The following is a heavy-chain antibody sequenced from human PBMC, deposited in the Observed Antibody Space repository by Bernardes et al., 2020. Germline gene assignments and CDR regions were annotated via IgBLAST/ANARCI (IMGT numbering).Heavy chain of an antibody. J-gene: IGHJ4*02. V-gene: IGHV3-7*01. CDR1: ASTFSDFW. Sequence: GGSLRLSCAASASTFSDFWLSWVRQAPGKGLEWVANIKQVGSEKYYVDSVKGRSTVSRDNAKSSLYLQMNSLRAEDTAVYYCARARYYASGSYSPIDSWGQGTLVTVSS. D-gene: IGHD3-10*01. CDR3: ARARYYASGSYSPIDS. CDR2: IKQVGSEK.